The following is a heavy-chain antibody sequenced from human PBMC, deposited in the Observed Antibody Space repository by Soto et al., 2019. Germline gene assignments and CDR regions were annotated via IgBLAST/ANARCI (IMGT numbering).Heavy chain of an antibody. D-gene: IGHD2-8*01. J-gene: IGHJ4*02. CDR2: IIPILGIA. CDR1: GGTFSSYT. V-gene: IGHV1-69*02. Sequence: QVQLVQSGAEVQKPGSSVKVSCKASGGTFSSYTISWVRQAPGQGLEWMGRIIPILGIANYAQKFQGRVTITADKSTSTAYMELSSLRSEDTAVDYCARALNNGPIDYWGQGTLVTVSS. CDR3: ARALNNGPIDY.